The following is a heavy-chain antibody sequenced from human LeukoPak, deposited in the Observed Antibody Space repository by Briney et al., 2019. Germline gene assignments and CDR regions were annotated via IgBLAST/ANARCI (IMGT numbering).Heavy chain of an antibody. CDR1: GDSVSSTDYY. Sequence: SETLSLTCTVSGDSVSSTDYYWSWVRQAPGKGLELIGYMYYIGGTYYNPSLRSRLTISGDSSKNQFSLRLKSVTAADTAVYYCARMPTANYDVWSGYYTASWFDPWGQGALVTVSS. D-gene: IGHD3-3*01. CDR3: ARMPTANYDVWSGYYTASWFDP. V-gene: IGHV4-30-4*08. J-gene: IGHJ5*02. CDR2: MYYIGGT.